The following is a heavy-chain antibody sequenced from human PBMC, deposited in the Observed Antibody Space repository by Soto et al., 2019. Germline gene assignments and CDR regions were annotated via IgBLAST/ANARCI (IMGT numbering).Heavy chain of an antibody. J-gene: IGHJ3*02. CDR3: ARDKVDIVVVVAARRSFDI. Sequence: GGSLRLSCAASGFTFSSYGMHWVRQAPGKGLEWVAVIWYDGSNKYYADSVKGRFTISRDNSKNTLYLQMNSLRAEDTAVYYCARDKVDIVVVVAARRSFDIWGQGTMVTVSS. CDR2: IWYDGSNK. V-gene: IGHV3-33*01. D-gene: IGHD2-15*01. CDR1: GFTFSSYG.